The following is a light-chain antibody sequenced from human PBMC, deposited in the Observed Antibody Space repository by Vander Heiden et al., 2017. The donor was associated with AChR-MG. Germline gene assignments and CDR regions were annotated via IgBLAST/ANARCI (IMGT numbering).Light chain of an antibody. CDR3: QVWDTNDDHEVV. V-gene: IGLV3-21*04. J-gene: IGLJ3*02. CDR2: DDT. CDR1: NIGSKS. Sequence: SYVLTQPPSVSVAPGKTATITCGGNNIGSKSVHWYLQLPGQPPVLLIYDDTNRATGIPERFSGSTSVSTATLAISGAEAGDEADYFCQVWDTNDDHEVVFGGGTKLTVL.